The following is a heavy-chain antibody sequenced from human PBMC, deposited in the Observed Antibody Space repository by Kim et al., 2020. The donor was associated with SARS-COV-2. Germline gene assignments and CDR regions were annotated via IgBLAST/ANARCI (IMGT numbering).Heavy chain of an antibody. J-gene: IGHJ3*02. V-gene: IGHV3-49*03. CDR3: TRVTMVQGVIKAFDI. CDR1: GFTFGDYA. Sequence: GGSLRLSCTASGFTFGDYAMSWFRQAPGKGLEWVGFIRSKAYGGTTEYAASVKGRFTISRDDSKSIAYLQMNSLKTEYTAVYYCTRVTMVQGVIKAFDIWGQGTMVTVSS. D-gene: IGHD3-10*01. CDR2: IRSKAYGGTT.